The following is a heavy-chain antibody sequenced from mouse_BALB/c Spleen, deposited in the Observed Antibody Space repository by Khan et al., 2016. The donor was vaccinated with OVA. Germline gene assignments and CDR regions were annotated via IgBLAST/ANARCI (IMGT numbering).Heavy chain of an antibody. D-gene: IGHD2-4*01. CDR1: GFTFSSYG. CDR2: ISGGGSYT. CDR3: ARTMTRVAMDY. Sequence: EVKLVESGGGLVKPGGSLKLSCAASGFTFSSYGMSWVRQTPEKRLEWVATISGGGSYTYYPDSVKGRFTISRDNAKNNLYLQMSSLRSEDTALYYCARTMTRVAMDYWGQRTSVSVSS. V-gene: IGHV5-9-2*01. J-gene: IGHJ4*01.